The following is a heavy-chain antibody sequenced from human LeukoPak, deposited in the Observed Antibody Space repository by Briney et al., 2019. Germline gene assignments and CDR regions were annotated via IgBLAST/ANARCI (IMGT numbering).Heavy chain of an antibody. CDR2: ISGSGGST. V-gene: IGHV3-23*01. CDR3: AKGLGYCSSTSCLLTSYGMDV. Sequence: GGSLRLSCAASGFTSSSYAMSWVRQAPGKGLEWVSAISGSGGSTYYADSVKGRFTISRDNSKNTLYLQMNSLRAEDTAVYYCAKGLGYCSSTSCLLTSYGMDVWGQGTTVTVSS. D-gene: IGHD2-2*01. CDR1: GFTSSSYA. J-gene: IGHJ6*02.